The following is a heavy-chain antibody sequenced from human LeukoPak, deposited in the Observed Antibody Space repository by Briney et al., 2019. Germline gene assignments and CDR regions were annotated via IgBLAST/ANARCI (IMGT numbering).Heavy chain of an antibody. J-gene: IGHJ4*02. Sequence: ASVKISCKASGYTFTAQYMHWVRQAPGQGLEWMGWINPNNGDTKYAQRFLGRVTMTRDTSTATAYMELSSLRSDDTAVYFCASYPRNIPTPPFDYWGQGTLVTVSS. CDR2: INPNNGDT. CDR3: ASYPRNIPTPPFDY. V-gene: IGHV1-2*02. CDR1: GYTFTAQY. D-gene: IGHD2-21*01.